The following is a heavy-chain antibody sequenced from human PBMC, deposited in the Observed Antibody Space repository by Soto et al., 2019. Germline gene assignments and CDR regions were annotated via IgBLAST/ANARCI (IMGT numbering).Heavy chain of an antibody. V-gene: IGHV3-74*01. CDR2: TNEDGSIT. D-gene: IGHD2-15*01. Sequence: EVQLVESGGGLVQPGGSLRLSCEVSGFIFSSYWMHWVRQVPGKGLVWVSRTNEDGSITNYADSVRGRFTISRDNAKNTLYLEMNSLRVEDTAVYYCRRGGGGGGGYWGQGTLVTVSS. CDR3: RRGGGGGGGY. J-gene: IGHJ4*02. CDR1: GFIFSSYW.